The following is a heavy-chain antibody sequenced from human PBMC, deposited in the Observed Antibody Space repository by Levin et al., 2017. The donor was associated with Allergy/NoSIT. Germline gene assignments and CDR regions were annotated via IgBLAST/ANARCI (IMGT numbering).Heavy chain of an antibody. Sequence: RPGGSLRLSCAASGFIFSTYSMNWVRQAPGKGLEWVASISSGSSVIFYADSLKGRFTISRDNAKNSLYLQMNSLSAEDTAVYHCGRGGNGATIHDTLDIWGQGTMVTVSS. CDR1: GFIFSTYS. CDR3: GRGGNGATIHDTLDI. CDR2: ISSGSSVI. J-gene: IGHJ3*02. D-gene: IGHD5-24*01. V-gene: IGHV3-21*01.